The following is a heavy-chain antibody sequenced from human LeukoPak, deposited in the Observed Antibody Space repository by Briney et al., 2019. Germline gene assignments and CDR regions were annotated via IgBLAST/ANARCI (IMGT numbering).Heavy chain of an antibody. CDR2: IYYSGST. V-gene: IGHV4-39*07. J-gene: IGHJ3*02. Sequence: SETLSLTCTVSGGSISSSSYYWGWIRQPPGKGLEWIGRIYYSGSTYYNPSLKSRVTISVDTSKNQCSLKLSSVTAADTAVYYCARPQRHYYDSSGYSDAFDIWGQGTMVTVSS. CDR1: GGSISSSSYY. CDR3: ARPQRHYYDSSGYSDAFDI. D-gene: IGHD3-22*01.